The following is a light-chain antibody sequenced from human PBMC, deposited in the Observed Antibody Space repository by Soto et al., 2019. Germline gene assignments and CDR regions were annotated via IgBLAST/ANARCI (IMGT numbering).Light chain of an antibody. J-gene: IGKJ1*01. CDR3: QQSYSSPRT. CDR1: QSISSY. V-gene: IGKV1-39*01. Sequence: DIPMTQSPSSLSASVGDRVTISCRASQSISSYLNWYQQKPGKAPKLLMYAASSLQSGVPSRCSGSGSGTDFTLTISSLQPEDFATYDCQQSYSSPRTFGQGTKVEIK. CDR2: AAS.